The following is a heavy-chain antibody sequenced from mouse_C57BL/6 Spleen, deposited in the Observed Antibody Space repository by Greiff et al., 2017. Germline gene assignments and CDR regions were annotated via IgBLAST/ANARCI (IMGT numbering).Heavy chain of an antibody. CDR1: GYSFTDYN. Sequence: VQLQQSGPELVKPGASVKISCKASGYSFTDYNMNWVKQSNGKSLEWIGVINPNYGTTSYNQKFKGKATLTVDQSSSTAYMQLNSLTSEDSAVYYGARGYDYDGRGYAMDYWGQGTSVTVSS. J-gene: IGHJ4*01. V-gene: IGHV1-39*01. CDR2: INPNYGTT. D-gene: IGHD2-4*01. CDR3: ARGYDYDGRGYAMDY.